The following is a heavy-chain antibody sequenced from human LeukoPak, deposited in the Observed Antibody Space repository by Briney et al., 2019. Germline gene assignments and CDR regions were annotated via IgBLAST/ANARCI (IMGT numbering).Heavy chain of an antibody. CDR2: INPNSGGT. D-gene: IGHD3-22*01. J-gene: IGHJ4*02. Sequence: ASVKVSCKASGYSFTGYYIHWVRQAPGQGLEWMGWINPNSGGTNYAQKFQGRVTVTRDTSISTAYMELSSLRSEDTAVYYCARGQDYYDSHPGDWGQGTLVTVSS. V-gene: IGHV1-2*02. CDR1: GYSFTGYY. CDR3: ARGQDYYDSHPGD.